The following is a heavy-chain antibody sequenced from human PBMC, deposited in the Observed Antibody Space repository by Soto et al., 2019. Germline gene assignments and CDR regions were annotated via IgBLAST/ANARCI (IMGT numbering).Heavy chain of an antibody. CDR1: GGSFSGYQ. CDR2: INDSGNI. D-gene: IGHD3-10*01. CDR3: ARGLILWFGEVSRRGGYYYYMDV. Sequence: QVQLQQWGAGLLKPSETLSLTCAVYGGSFSGYQWTWIRQTPGKGLEWIGEINDSGNINYNPSLKGRVTILLDTPKKQISLRLSSVTAAGSAVYYWARGLILWFGEVSRRGGYYYYMDVWGKGTTVTVSS. J-gene: IGHJ6*03. V-gene: IGHV4-34*01.